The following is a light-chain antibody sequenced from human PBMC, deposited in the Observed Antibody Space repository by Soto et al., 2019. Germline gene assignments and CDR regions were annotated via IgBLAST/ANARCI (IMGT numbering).Light chain of an antibody. CDR2: EGS. J-gene: IGLJ1*01. Sequence: QSVLTQPPSVSGAPGQRVTISCTGSSSNIGAGYDIHWYQQLPGTAPKLMIYEGSKRPSGVSNRFSGSKSGNTASLTISGLQAEDEADYYCCSYARMFYVFGTGTKVTVL. CDR1: SSNIGAGYD. V-gene: IGLV1-40*01. CDR3: CSYARMFYV.